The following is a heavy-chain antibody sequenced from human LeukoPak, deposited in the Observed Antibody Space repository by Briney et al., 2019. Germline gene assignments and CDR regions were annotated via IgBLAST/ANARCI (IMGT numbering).Heavy chain of an antibody. CDR2: IYYSGST. D-gene: IGHD5-18*01. J-gene: IGHJ4*02. CDR3: ARGAAGYSYG. Sequence: PSETLSLTCTVSGGFVRSNDYYWNWIRQPPGKGLEWIGHIYYSGSTNYNPSLKSRVTISIDTSKNQFSLRLSSVTAADTAVYYCARGAAGYSYGWGQGTLVTVSS. CDR1: GGFVRSNDYY. V-gene: IGHV4-61*08.